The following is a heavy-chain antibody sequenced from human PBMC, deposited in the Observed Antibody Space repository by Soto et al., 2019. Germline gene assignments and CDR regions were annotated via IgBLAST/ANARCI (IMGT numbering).Heavy chain of an antibody. Sequence: EVQLLESGGGLVQPGGSLRLSCVASGFGFSGYAMSWVRQAPGKGLVWVSSMTATGVSIYYADSVRGRFTISRDNSKNTLYLQMSSLRAEDTARYYCAKDSIPYSSSYDLDHWGRGALVTVSS. V-gene: IGHV3-23*01. CDR3: AKDSIPYSSSYDLDH. CDR2: MTATGVSI. CDR1: GFGFSGYA. D-gene: IGHD6-6*01. J-gene: IGHJ4*02.